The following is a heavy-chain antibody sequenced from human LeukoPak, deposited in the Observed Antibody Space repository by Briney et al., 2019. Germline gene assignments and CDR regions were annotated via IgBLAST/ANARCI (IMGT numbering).Heavy chain of an antibody. V-gene: IGHV3-11*06. Sequence: GGSLRLSCAASGFTFSDYYMSWIRQAPGKGLEWVSSISSSSSYIYYADSVKGRFTISRDNAKNSLYLQMNSLRAEDTAVYYCARADWDTAMIDNWGQGTLVTVSS. J-gene: IGHJ4*02. CDR1: GFTFSDYY. CDR2: ISSSSSYI. CDR3: ARADWDTAMIDN. D-gene: IGHD5-18*01.